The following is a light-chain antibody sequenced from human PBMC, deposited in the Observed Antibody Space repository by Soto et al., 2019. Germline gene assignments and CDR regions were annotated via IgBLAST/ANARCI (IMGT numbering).Light chain of an antibody. CDR3: CSYAGSYTYV. Sequence: QSVLTQPRSVSGSPGQSVTISCTGTSSDVGGYNYVSWYQRHPGKAPKLMIYDVSKRPSGVPDRFSGSKSGNTATLTLSGLQAEDEADYYCCSYAGSYTYVFGTGTKVTLL. J-gene: IGLJ1*01. CDR2: DVS. V-gene: IGLV2-11*01. CDR1: SSDVGGYNY.